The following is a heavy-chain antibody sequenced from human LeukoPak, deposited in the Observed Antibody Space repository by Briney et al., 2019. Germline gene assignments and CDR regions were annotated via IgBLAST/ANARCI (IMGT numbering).Heavy chain of an antibody. D-gene: IGHD2-2*01. CDR3: ARGLGYGSSTSCWSWFDP. V-gene: IGHV4-34*04. CDR2: INHRGST. CDR1: GGSFGGFY. J-gene: IGHJ5*02. Sequence: PSETLSLTCAVYGGSFGGFYWSWIRQPPGKGREWMGEINHRGSTNNNPCLRSRATITVETSKTQSSLKLSSVTAADTAVYYCARGLGYGSSTSCWSWFDPWGQGTLVTVSS.